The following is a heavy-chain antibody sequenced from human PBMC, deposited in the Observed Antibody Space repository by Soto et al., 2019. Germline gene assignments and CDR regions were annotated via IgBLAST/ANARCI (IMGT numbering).Heavy chain of an antibody. V-gene: IGHV4-61*08. CDR1: GASVNRNDCY. J-gene: IGHJ5*02. Sequence: QVQLQESGPGLVKPSETLSLTCTVSGASVNRNDCYWSWSRQPPGKGLEYLGYIYFSGSTNYNPSLKSRVTSSVDTPKNQFSLRLTSVTAADTAVYYCARVQGNGFDPWGQGTLVTVSS. CDR3: ARVQGNGFDP. CDR2: IYFSGST.